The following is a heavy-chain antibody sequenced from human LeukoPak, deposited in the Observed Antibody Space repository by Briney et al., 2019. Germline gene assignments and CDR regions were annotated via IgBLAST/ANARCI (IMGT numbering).Heavy chain of an antibody. J-gene: IGHJ3*02. CDR3: ASKIAKDAFDI. V-gene: IGHV4-59*01. CDR2: IYYSGST. CDR1: GGSISSYY. D-gene: IGHD2/OR15-2a*01. Sequence: SETLSLTCTVSGGSISSYYWSWIRQPPGKGLEWIGYIYYSGSTNYNPSLKSRVTISVDTSKNQFSLKLSSVTAADTAVYYCASKIAKDAFDIRGQGTMVTVSS.